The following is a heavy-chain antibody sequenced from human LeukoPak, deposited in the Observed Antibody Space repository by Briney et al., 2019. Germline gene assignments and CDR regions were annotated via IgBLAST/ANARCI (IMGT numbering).Heavy chain of an antibody. V-gene: IGHV4-34*01. J-gene: IGHJ4*02. CDR1: GGFFSGYY. CDR2: INHSGST. D-gene: IGHD3-10*01. Sequence: SETLSLTCAVYGGFFSGYYWRWIRQPPGKGLEWIGEINHSGSTNYNPSLKSRVTISVDTSKNQFSLKLSSVTAADTAVYYCASRGRKLLWFGEFGGFDYWGQGTLVTVSS. CDR3: ASRGRKLLWFGEFGGFDY.